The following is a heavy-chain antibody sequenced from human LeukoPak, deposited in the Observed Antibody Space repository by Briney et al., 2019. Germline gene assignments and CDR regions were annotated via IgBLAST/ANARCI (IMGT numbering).Heavy chain of an antibody. CDR1: GYIFTGQY. J-gene: IGHJ4*02. D-gene: IGHD6-19*01. CDR3: ARDARYSSGWYMETPPDY. V-gene: IGHV1-2*02. CDR2: INPKSGDT. Sequence: ASVKVSCKASGYIFTGQYMHWVRQAPGQGLEWMGWINPKSGDTKYAQKFQRRVTMTRDTSISTAYVELSRLRSDDTAVYYCARDARYSSGWYMETPPDYWGQGTLVTVSS.